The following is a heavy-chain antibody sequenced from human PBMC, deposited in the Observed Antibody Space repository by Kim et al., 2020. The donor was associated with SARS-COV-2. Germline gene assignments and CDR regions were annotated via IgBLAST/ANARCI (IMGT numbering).Heavy chain of an antibody. J-gene: IGHJ4*01. D-gene: IGHD3-9*01. CDR1: GGSVSSGSYY. CDR2: IYYSGST. V-gene: IGHV4-61*01. Sequence: SETLSLTCTVSGGSVSSGSYYWSWIRQPPGKGLEWIAYIYYSGSTSYNPSLKSRLTISVDTSKNQFSLKLSSVTAADTAVYYCARALRPHLTVAPFDY. CDR3: ARALRPHLTVAPFDY.